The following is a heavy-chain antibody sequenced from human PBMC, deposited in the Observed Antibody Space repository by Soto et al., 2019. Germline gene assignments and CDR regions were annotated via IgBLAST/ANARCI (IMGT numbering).Heavy chain of an antibody. J-gene: IGHJ6*02. V-gene: IGHV4-34*01. CDR2: INDSGTT. CDR3: ARSSLYGMDV. CDR1: GGSFSCFY. Sequence: PSETLSLTCAMYGGSFSCFYLSWIRQPPGKGLEWIGEINDSGTTKYNPSLKSRVTISADTSKTHFSLRLTSVTAADTAVYYCARSSLYGMDVWGQGTTVTVSS.